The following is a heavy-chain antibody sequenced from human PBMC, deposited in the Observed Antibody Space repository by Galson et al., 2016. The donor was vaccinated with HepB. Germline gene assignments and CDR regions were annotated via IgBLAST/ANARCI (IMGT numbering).Heavy chain of an antibody. CDR2: IYYSGST. V-gene: IGHV4-31*03. D-gene: IGHD1-26*01. Sequence: TLSLTCTVSGGSISSANCYWSWIRQHPGKGLEWIGSIYYSGSTYYNPSLKSRVNISIDTSKNQFSLNLNSVTAADTAVYFCARDFVSGSYSFDPWGQGTLVTVSS. J-gene: IGHJ5*02. CDR1: GGSISSANCY. CDR3: ARDFVSGSYSFDP.